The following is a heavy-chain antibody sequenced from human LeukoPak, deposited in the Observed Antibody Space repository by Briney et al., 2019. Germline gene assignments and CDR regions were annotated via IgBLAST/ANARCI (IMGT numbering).Heavy chain of an antibody. CDR2: IIPIFGTA. D-gene: IGHD1-26*01. V-gene: IGHV1-69*05. CDR1: GGTFSSYA. CDR3: ARVSGHLKWELVDY. J-gene: IGHJ4*02. Sequence: SVKVSCKASGGTFSSYAISWVRQAPGQGLEWMGRIIPIFGTANYAQKLQGRVTITTDESTSTAYMELSSLRSEDTAVYYCARVSGHLKWELVDYWGQGTLVTVSS.